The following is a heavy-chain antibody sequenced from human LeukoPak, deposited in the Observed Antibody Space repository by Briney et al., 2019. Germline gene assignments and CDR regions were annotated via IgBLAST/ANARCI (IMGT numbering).Heavy chain of an antibody. CDR2: ISAYDGNT. CDR1: GYTFTSYG. Sequence: GASVKVSCKASGYTFTSYGISWVRQAPGQGLEWMGWISAYDGNTNYAQKLQGRVTMTTDTSTSTAYMELRSLRSDDTAMYYCARDTYYDSSGYYDPYFDYWGQGTLVTVSS. D-gene: IGHD3-22*01. J-gene: IGHJ4*02. CDR3: ARDTYYDSSGYYDPYFDY. V-gene: IGHV1-18*01.